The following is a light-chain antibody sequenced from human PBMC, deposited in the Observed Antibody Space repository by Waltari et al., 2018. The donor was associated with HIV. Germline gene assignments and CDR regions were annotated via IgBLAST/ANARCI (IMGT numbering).Light chain of an antibody. J-gene: IGLJ1*01. CDR2: DVS. CDR3: SSYTSSSTRV. Sequence: QSALTQPASVSGSPGQSITISCTGTSGDVGGYDYVSWYQQHPGKAPKLMIYDVSNRPTGVANRFSASRLGNTASLIISGLQAEDEADYYCSSYTSSSTRVFGTGTAVTVV. V-gene: IGLV2-14*03. CDR1: SGDVGGYDY.